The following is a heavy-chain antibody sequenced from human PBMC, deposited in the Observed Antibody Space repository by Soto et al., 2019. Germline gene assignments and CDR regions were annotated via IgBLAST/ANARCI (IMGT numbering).Heavy chain of an antibody. CDR2: INPKTAAT. CDR1: GYSFSDYF. V-gene: IGHV1-2*02. Sequence: QVQLVQSGAEVKKSGASVKVSCKPSGYSFSDYFIQWVRQAPGQGLEWVAWINPKTAATNYAKKFQGRVSVTWDTSPSTGYMALTSLRPDDTAVYYCARIKWGLNYYNGMDVWGQGTTVIVSS. CDR3: ARIKWGLNYYNGMDV. J-gene: IGHJ6*02. D-gene: IGHD1-26*01.